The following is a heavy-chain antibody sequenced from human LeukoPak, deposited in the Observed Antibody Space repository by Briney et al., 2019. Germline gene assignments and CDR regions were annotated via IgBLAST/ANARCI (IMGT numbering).Heavy chain of an antibody. V-gene: IGHV3-7*01. CDR1: GFTFSSYW. Sequence: GGSLRLSCAASGFTFSSYWMSWVRQAPGKGLEWVANIKQDGSEKYYVDSVKGRFTISRDNAKNSLYLQMNSLRAEDTAVHYCARGGAPAYYGSDSLQHWGQGTLVTVSS. CDR2: IKQDGSEK. D-gene: IGHD3-10*01. CDR3: ARGGAPAYYGSDSLQH. J-gene: IGHJ1*01.